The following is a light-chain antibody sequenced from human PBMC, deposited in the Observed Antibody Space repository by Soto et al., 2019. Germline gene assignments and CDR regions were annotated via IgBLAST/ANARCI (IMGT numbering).Light chain of an antibody. CDR2: DVR. J-gene: IGLJ1*01. CDR3: TSYTSSSTLYV. CDR1: RSDVGGYNY. V-gene: IGLV2-14*01. Sequence: QSALTQPASVSGSPGQSITISCTGTRSDVGGYNYVSWYQQHPGKAPKLMIYDVRNRASGASNRFSGSKSDNTASLTISGLQAEDEADYYCTSYTSSSTLYVFGTGTKLTVL.